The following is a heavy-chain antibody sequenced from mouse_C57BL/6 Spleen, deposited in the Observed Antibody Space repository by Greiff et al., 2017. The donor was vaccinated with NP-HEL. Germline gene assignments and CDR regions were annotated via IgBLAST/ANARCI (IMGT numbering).Heavy chain of an antibody. CDR3: AREDWDYFDY. CDR2: IDPSDSYT. D-gene: IGHD4-1*01. J-gene: IGHJ2*01. V-gene: IGHV1-59*01. CDR1: GYTFTSYW. Sequence: VQLQQPGAELVRPGTSVKLSCKASGYTFTSYWMHWVKQRPGQGLEWIGVIDPSDSYTNYNQKFKGKATLTVDTSSSTAYMQLSSLTSEDSAVYYCAREDWDYFDYWGQGTTRTVSS.